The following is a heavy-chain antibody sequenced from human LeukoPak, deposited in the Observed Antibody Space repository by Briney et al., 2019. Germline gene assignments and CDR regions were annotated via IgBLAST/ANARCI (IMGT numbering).Heavy chain of an antibody. D-gene: IGHD3-22*01. V-gene: IGHV4-61*02. CDR3: ARERGRIVVVIDY. Sequence: PSQTLSLTCTVSGGSISSGSYYWSWIRQPAGKGLEWIGRIYTSGSTNYNPSPKSRVTISVDTSKNQFSLKLSSVTAADTAVYYCARERGRIVVVIDYWGQGTLVTVSS. CDR2: IYTSGST. CDR1: GGSISSGSYY. J-gene: IGHJ4*02.